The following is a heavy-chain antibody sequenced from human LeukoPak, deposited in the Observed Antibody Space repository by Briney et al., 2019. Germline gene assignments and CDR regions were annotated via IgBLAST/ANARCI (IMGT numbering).Heavy chain of an antibody. V-gene: IGHV3-9*01. CDR2: ITWNRDI. CDR3: ARGGFWSGYYSDY. J-gene: IGHJ4*02. Sequence: AGGSLRLSCKVSGFTFDDYAMHWVRHTPGKGLEWVSGITWNRDIGCGDSVKGRFTISRDNAKNSLYLQMNSLRAEDTAVYYCARGGFWSGYYSDYWGQGTLVTVSS. CDR1: GFTFDDYA. D-gene: IGHD3-3*01.